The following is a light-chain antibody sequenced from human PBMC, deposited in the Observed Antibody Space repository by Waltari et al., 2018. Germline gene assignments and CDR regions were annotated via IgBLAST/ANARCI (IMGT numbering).Light chain of an antibody. CDR3: QQTYITPRT. Sequence: DIQMTHFPTSLSASVVLKVTITCRASQTITNYLNWYQQKSGKAPRLLIYGASNLQGGVPSRIRGSGSGTDFTLTISNLQPEDFATYYCQQTYITPRTFGQGTKVEIK. CDR2: GAS. CDR1: QTITNY. V-gene: IGKV1-39*01. J-gene: IGKJ1*01.